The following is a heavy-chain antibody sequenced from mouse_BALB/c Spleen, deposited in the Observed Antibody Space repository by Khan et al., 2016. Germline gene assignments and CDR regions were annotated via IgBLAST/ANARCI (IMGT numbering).Heavy chain of an antibody. CDR1: GYAFTNYL. D-gene: IGHD2-14*01. J-gene: IGHJ3*01. V-gene: IGHV1-54*01. Sequence: QVQLQQSGAELVRPGTSVKVSCKASGYAFTNYLIEWVKERPGQGLEWIGVINPGSGGTNYNEKFKGKSTMTADNSSSTAYMQLSSLTSDDSAVYFCAKSGGTDGAAYWGQGTLVTVSA. CDR2: INPGSGGT. CDR3: AKSGGTDGAAY.